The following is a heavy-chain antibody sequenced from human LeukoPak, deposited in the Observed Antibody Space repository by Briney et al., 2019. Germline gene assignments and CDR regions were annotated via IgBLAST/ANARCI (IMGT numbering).Heavy chain of an antibody. V-gene: IGHV3-30*18. J-gene: IGHJ4*02. CDR3: AKDRGFGVFFQYYFHY. D-gene: IGHD3-10*01. Sequence: PGGSLRLSCAASGFTFSNYWMHWVRQAPGKGLEWVAVISYDGSNKYYADSVKGRFTISRDNSKNTLYLQMNSLRAEDTAVYYCAKDRGFGVFFQYYFHYWGQGTLVTVSS. CDR1: GFTFSNYW. CDR2: ISYDGSNK.